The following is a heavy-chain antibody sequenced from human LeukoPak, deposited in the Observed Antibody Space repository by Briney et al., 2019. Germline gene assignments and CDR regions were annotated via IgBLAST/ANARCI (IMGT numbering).Heavy chain of an antibody. CDR2: IYTSGST. CDR3: ARGGGYCSSTSCYNWFDP. V-gene: IGHV4-4*07. D-gene: IGHD2-2*01. Sequence: PSETLSLTCTVSGNSISSYYWSWIRQPAGKGLEWIGRIYTSGSTNYNPSLKSRVTMSVDTSKNQFSLKLSSVTAADTAVYYCARGGGYCSSTSCYNWFDPWGQGTLVTVSS. J-gene: IGHJ5*02. CDR1: GNSISSYY.